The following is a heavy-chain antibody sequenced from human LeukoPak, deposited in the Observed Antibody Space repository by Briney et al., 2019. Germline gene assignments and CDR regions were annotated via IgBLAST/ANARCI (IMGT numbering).Heavy chain of an antibody. V-gene: IGHV3-43*01. CDR3: ATFDY. Sequence: AGGSLRLSRAASGFTFDDYTMHWVRQAPGKGLEWVSLISWDGGSTYYADSVKGRFTISRDNSKNSLYLQMNSLRTEDTALYYCATFDYWGQGTLVTVSS. CDR2: ISWDGGST. CDR1: GFTFDDYT. J-gene: IGHJ4*02.